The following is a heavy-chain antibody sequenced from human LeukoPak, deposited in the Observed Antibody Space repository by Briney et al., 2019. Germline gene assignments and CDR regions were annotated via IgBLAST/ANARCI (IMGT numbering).Heavy chain of an antibody. CDR1: GFAFDEHG. V-gene: IGHV3-20*04. J-gene: IGHJ4*02. Sequence: GGSLGLSCTASGFAFDEHGMSWVRQVPGKGLEWVSGINWSGGSTGYADPLRGRFTISRDNAKNSLYLQMDSLRAEDTALYYCARAPITSPFYFDYWGQGTLVTVSS. CDR3: ARAPITSPFYFDY. CDR2: INWSGGST. D-gene: IGHD2-2*01.